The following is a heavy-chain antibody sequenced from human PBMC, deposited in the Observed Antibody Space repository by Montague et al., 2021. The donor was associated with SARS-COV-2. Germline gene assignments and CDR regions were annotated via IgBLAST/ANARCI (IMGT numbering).Heavy chain of an antibody. J-gene: IGHJ6*02. CDR2: INPNSGGT. Sequence: SVKVSCKASGYTFTGYYMHWVRQAPGQGLEWVGWINPNSGGTNYAQKFQGWVTMTRDTSISTAYMELSRLRSDDTAVYYCARAGSSGYNYYYGMDVWGQGTTVAVSS. CDR1: GYTFTGYY. V-gene: IGHV1-2*04. D-gene: IGHD3-22*01. CDR3: ARAGSSGYNYYYGMDV.